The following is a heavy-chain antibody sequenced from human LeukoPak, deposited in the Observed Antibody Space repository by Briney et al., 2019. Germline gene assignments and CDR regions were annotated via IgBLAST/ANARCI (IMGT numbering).Heavy chain of an antibody. Sequence: ASVKVSCKASGYPFVDYYLHWVRQAPGQGLEWMGCINPNTGDTNSAQNFQGRVIMTRDTSITTAYMELSRLKSDDTALYYCASKGAGHCYDASCMGSFDLWGQGTTVTVSS. CDR1: GYPFVDYY. CDR3: ASKGAGHCYDASCMGSFDL. V-gene: IGHV1-2*02. CDR2: INPNTGDT. J-gene: IGHJ3*01. D-gene: IGHD2-15*01.